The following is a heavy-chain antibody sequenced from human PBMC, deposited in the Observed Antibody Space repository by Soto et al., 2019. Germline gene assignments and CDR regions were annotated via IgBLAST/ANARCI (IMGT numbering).Heavy chain of an antibody. V-gene: IGHV4-39*01. D-gene: IGHD6-19*01. CDR2: IYYTRNT. CDR1: GGSISSGSFY. CDR3: ARHWEQWLGYIDY. J-gene: IGHJ4*02. Sequence: QLQLQESGPGLVKPSETLSLTCTVSGGSISSGSFYWGWIRQPPGKGLEWIGSIYYTRNTYYNPSPKSRVTISVDSSKNQFSLKLSSVTAADTAVYYCARHWEQWLGYIDYWGQGTLVAVSS.